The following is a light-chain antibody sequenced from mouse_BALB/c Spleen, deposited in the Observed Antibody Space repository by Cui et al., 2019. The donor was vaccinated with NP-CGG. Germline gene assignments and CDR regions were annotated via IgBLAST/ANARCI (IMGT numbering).Light chain of an antibody. CDR2: GTN. CDR3: ALWYSNHWV. Sequence: QAVLTQESSLTTSPGETVTLTSRSSTGSVTTNNYPNCVQEKPHHLFTGLIGGTNNRAPGVPAKFSGSLIGDKAALTITGAQTEDEAIYFCALWYSNHWVFGGGTKLTVL. CDR1: TGSVTTNNY. J-gene: IGLJ1*01. V-gene: IGLV1*01.